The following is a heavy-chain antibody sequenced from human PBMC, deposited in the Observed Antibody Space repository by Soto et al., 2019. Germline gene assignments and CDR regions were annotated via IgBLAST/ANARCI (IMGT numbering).Heavy chain of an antibody. Sequence: SETLSLTCTVSGGSIRSHHWSGIRQSPGKGLEWIGYIDYRESTNYNPSLKRRVTISVDTSKNQIFLELTSVTAADTAVYYCARPYSTSGDWFDPWGQGTPVTVS. J-gene: IGHJ5*02. CDR1: GGSIRSHH. CDR3: ARPYSTSGDWFDP. V-gene: IGHV4-59*08. D-gene: IGHD6-6*01. CDR2: IDYREST.